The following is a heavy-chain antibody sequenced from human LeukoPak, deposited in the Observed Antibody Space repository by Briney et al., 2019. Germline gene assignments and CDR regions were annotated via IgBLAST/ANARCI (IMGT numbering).Heavy chain of an antibody. D-gene: IGHD2-15*01. J-gene: IGHJ6*02. CDR3: ARELRLGYCSGGSCYYYGMDV. CDR2: ISSSSSYI. Sequence: GGSLRLSCAASGFTFSSYSMDWVRQAPGKGLEWVSSISSSSSYIYYADSVKGRFTISRDNAKNSLYLQMNSLRAEDTAVYYCARELRLGYCSGGSCYYYGMDVWGQGTTVTVSS. CDR1: GFTFSSYS. V-gene: IGHV3-21*01.